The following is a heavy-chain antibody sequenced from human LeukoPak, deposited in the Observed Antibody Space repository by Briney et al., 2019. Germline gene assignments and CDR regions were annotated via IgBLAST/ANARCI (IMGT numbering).Heavy chain of an antibody. Sequence: SETLSLTCTVSGGSISSSSYYWGWIRQPPGKGLEWIGSIYYSGSTYYNPSLKSRVTISVDTSKNQFSLKLSSVTAADTAVYYCARDKRMLVRGVNAYYYYYGMDVWGQGTTVTVSS. D-gene: IGHD3-10*01. CDR1: GGSISSSSYY. V-gene: IGHV4-39*07. CDR2: IYYSGST. CDR3: ARDKRMLVRGVNAYYYYYGMDV. J-gene: IGHJ6*02.